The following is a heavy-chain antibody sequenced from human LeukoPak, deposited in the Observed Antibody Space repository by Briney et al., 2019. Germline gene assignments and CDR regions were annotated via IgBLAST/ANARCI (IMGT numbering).Heavy chain of an antibody. D-gene: IGHD1-26*01. J-gene: IGHJ6*03. CDR2: IYYTGNT. CDR1: GASISSSF. V-gene: IGHV4-59*12. CDR3: ARGGQWEDSFFDYYYMDV. Sequence: PSETLSLTCTVSGASISSSFWTWIRQSPGKGLEWLGYIYYTGNTNLNPSLKSRLTISLDTSKNQFSLKLSSVTAADTAVYYCARGGQWEDSFFDYYYMDVWDKGTTVTISS.